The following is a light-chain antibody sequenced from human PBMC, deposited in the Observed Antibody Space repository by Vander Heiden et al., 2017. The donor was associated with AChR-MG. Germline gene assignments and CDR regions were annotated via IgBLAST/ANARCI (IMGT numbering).Light chain of an antibody. CDR3: AEWEDSLSGPL. CDR1: NSNIGGND. Sequence: QSVLTQPPSASGAPGQRVTISCSGSNSNIGGNDVSWYQQFPGTAPKLLIDGNNQRPSGVSDRFSGSKSGTSESLEISGVQSEDEADYDGAEWEDSLSGPLFGGGTKLAVL. V-gene: IGLV1-44*01. J-gene: IGLJ3*02. CDR2: GNN.